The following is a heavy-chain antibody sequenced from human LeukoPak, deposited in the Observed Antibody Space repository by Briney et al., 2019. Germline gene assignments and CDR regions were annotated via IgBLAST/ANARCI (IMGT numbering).Heavy chain of an antibody. Sequence: GASVKVSCKASGYTFTGYYMHWVRQAPGQGLEWMGWINPNSGGTNYVQKFQGRVTITRDTSISTAYMELGRLRSDDTAVYYCASAQRDTAMVTLDYWGQGTLVTVSS. J-gene: IGHJ4*02. CDR2: INPNSGGT. CDR3: ASAQRDTAMVTLDY. CDR1: GYTFTGYY. D-gene: IGHD5-18*01. V-gene: IGHV1-2*02.